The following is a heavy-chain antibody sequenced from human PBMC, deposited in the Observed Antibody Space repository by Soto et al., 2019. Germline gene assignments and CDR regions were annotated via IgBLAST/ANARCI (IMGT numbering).Heavy chain of an antibody. CDR1: GNSFTSYW. Sequence: GESLKISCKGSGNSFTSYWISWVRQMPGKGLEWMGRIDPSDSYTNYSPSFQGHVTISADKSISTAYLQWSSLKASDTAMYYCAGGIVVVTAIPDYYYGMDVWGQGTTVTVSS. CDR2: IDPSDSYT. D-gene: IGHD2-21*02. V-gene: IGHV5-10-1*01. CDR3: AGGIVVVTAIPDYYYGMDV. J-gene: IGHJ6*02.